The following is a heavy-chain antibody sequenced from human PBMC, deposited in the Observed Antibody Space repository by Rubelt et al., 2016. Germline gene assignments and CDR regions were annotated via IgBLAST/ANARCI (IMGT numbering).Heavy chain of an antibody. CDR1: NGSIRGYY. CDR3: AKHSYWYFDL. V-gene: IGHV4-59*08. Sequence: QVQLQESGPGLVKPPETLSLTCTVSNGSIRGYYWSWIRQPPGKGLEWIAYIYYSGTTYCNPSLKSRVTMSLDTSKNQFSLRLTSVTAADTAVYYCAKHSYWYFDLWGRGTLVTVSS. CDR2: IYYSGTT. J-gene: IGHJ2*01.